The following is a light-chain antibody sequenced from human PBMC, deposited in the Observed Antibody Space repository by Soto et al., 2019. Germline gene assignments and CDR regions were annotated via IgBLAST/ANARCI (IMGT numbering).Light chain of an antibody. V-gene: IGKV3-15*01. CDR2: RAS. CDR3: QHYKIWPHS. CDR1: QSVRDN. J-gene: IGKJ2*01. Sequence: ELVMTQSPDTLSVSAGASATLSCRASQSVRDNLAWYQQKPGQAPRLLIYRASIRATGVPARFSGSGSGTEGTLTISGLKSEDGEIYVGQHYKIWPHSFGQGTKVDIK.